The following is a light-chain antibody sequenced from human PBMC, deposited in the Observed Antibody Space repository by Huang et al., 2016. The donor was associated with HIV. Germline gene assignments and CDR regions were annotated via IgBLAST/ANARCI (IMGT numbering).Light chain of an antibody. V-gene: IGKV3-15*01. Sequence: EIVMTQSPAILSVSPGERATLSCRASQSVSNHLAWYQQKPGQAPRLVIYGGSTRANGIPARFSGSGSGTEFTLTISSLQSEDFAVYYCQQSNSWPPWTFGQGTKVEI. J-gene: IGKJ1*01. CDR1: QSVSNH. CDR3: QQSNSWPPWT. CDR2: GGS.